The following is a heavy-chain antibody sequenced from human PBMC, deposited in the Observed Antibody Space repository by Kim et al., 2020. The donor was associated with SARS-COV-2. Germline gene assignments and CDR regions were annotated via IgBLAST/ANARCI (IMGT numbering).Heavy chain of an antibody. J-gene: IGHJ4*02. V-gene: IGHV3-30*04. D-gene: IGHD4-17*01. Sequence: GGSLRLSCAASGFTFSSYAMHWVRQAPGKGLEWVAVISYDGSNKYYADSVKGRFTISRDNSKNTLYLQMNSLRAEDTAVYYCARDPYPTRLRRFDYWGQG. CDR1: GFTFSSYA. CDR3: ARDPYPTRLRRFDY. CDR2: ISYDGSNK.